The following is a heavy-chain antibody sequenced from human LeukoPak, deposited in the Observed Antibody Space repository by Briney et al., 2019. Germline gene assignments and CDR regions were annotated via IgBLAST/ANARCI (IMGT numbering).Heavy chain of an antibody. CDR2: ISWNSGSI. Sequence: GRSLRLSCAASGFTFDDYAMHWVRQAPGKGLEWVSGISWNSGSIGYADSVKGRFTISRDNAKNSLYLQMNSLRAEDTALYYCARVQFQWFDPWGQGTLVTVSS. V-gene: IGHV3-9*01. CDR1: GFTFDDYA. D-gene: IGHD6-19*01. CDR3: ARVQFQWFDP. J-gene: IGHJ5*02.